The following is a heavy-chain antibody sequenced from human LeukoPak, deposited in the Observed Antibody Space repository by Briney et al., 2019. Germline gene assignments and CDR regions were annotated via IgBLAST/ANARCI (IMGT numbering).Heavy chain of an antibody. CDR3: ARDWYGSGWYGSY. CDR1: GFTVSSNY. CDR2: IYSGGSA. Sequence: GGSLRLSCAASGFTVSSNYMSWVRQAPGKGLEWVSVIYSGGSAYYADSVKGRFTISRDNSKNTLYLQMNSLRAEDTAVYYCARDWYGSGWYGSYWGQGTLVTVSS. D-gene: IGHD6-19*01. J-gene: IGHJ4*02. V-gene: IGHV3-53*01.